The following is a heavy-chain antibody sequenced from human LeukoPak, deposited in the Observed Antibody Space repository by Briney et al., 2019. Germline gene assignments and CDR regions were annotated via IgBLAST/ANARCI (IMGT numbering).Heavy chain of an antibody. J-gene: IGHJ3*02. Sequence: ASVKVSCKASGYTFTSYGISWVRQAPGQGREWMGWISAYNGDKNYAQNFQGRVTMTTDTSTRTAYMELRSLSSDDTAVYYCARASASRTNSNSFYFETTKKNAFDIWGQGTMVTVSS. V-gene: IGHV1-18*01. CDR3: ARASASRTNSNSFYFETTKKNAFDI. CDR2: ISAYNGDK. CDR1: GYTFTSYG. D-gene: IGHD3-22*01.